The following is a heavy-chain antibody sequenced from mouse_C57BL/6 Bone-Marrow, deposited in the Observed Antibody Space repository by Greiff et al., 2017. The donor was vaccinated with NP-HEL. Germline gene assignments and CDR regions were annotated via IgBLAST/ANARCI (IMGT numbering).Heavy chain of an antibody. CDR2: INPYNGGT. Sequence: VQLQQSGPVLVKPGASVKMSCKASGYTFTDYYMNWVKQSHGKSLEWIGVINPYNGGTSYNQKFKGKATLTVDKSSSTAYMELNSLTSEDSAVYYCVYYGNFDWYFDVWGTGTTVTVSS. CDR1: GYTFTDYY. CDR3: VYYGNFDWYFDV. J-gene: IGHJ1*03. V-gene: IGHV1-19*01. D-gene: IGHD2-1*01.